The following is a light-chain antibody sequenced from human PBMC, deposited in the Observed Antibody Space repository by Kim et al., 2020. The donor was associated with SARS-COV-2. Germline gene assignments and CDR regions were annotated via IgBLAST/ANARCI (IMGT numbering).Light chain of an antibody. CDR1: QDISNH. CDR2: AAS. Sequence: ASVGDRVTIVGRASQDISNHLNWYQQQTGKAPKLLLYAASSLQGGVPSRFSGSESGTEFTLTISSLQPADFATYYCQQTYSTPFTFGPGTKVDIK. J-gene: IGKJ3*01. V-gene: IGKV1-39*01. CDR3: QQTYSTPFT.